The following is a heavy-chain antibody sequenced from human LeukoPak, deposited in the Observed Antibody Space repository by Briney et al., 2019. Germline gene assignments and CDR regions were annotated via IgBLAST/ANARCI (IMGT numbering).Heavy chain of an antibody. J-gene: IGHJ4*02. V-gene: IGHV4-59*11. CDR2: IYYSGST. CDR1: GGSISSHY. CDR3: ARVSATVAFDY. D-gene: IGHD4-17*01. Sequence: SETLSLTCTVSGGSISSHYWSWIRQPPGQGLEWIGYIYYSGSTNYNPSLKSRVTISVDTSKNQFSLKLSSVTAADTAVSPCARVSATVAFDYWGQGTLVTVSS.